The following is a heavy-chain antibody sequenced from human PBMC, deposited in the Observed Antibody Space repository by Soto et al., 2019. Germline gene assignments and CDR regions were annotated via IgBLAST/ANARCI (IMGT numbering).Heavy chain of an antibody. CDR3: ASNIAARPILWYFDL. Sequence: EVQLVEPGGDLVQPGGSLRLSCAASGFTFSSYWMSWVRQAPGKGLEWVANIKQDGSEKYYVDSVKGRFTISRDNAKNSLYLQMNSLRAEDTAVYYCASNIAARPILWYFDLWGRGTLVTVSS. D-gene: IGHD6-6*01. CDR2: IKQDGSEK. J-gene: IGHJ2*01. V-gene: IGHV3-7*01. CDR1: GFTFSSYW.